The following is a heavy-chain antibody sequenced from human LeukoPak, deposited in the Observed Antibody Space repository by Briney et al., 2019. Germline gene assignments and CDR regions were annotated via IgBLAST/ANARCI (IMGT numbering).Heavy chain of an antibody. CDR3: ATSHAAAKDLFDY. CDR1: GFTFSSYG. CDR2: ISYDGSNK. J-gene: IGHJ4*02. D-gene: IGHD6-13*01. V-gene: IGHV3-30*03. Sequence: GWSLRLSSAASGFTFSSYGMHWVRQAPGKGLEWVAFISYDGSNKYYADAVKGRFTVSRDNSKNTVYVQMNTLRAEDTAVYYCATSHAAAKDLFDYWGQGTLVTVSS.